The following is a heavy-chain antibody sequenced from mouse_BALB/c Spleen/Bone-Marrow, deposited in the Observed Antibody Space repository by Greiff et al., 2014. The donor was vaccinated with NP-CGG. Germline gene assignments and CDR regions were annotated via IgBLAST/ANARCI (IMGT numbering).Heavy chain of an antibody. Sequence: QVQLQQSGAELVKPGAPVKLSCKASGYTFTSYWMNWVKQRPGRGLEWIGRIDPSDSETHYNQKFKDKATLTVGKSSSTAYIQLSSLTSEDAADYYCARAHGYYPYWYFDVWGAGTTVTVSA. V-gene: IGHV1-69*02. CDR1: GYTFTSYW. D-gene: IGHD2-3*01. CDR2: IDPSDSET. CDR3: ARAHGYYPYWYFDV. J-gene: IGHJ1*01.